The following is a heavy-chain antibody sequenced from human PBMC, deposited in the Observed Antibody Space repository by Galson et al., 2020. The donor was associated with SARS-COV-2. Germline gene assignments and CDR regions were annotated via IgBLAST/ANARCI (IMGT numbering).Heavy chain of an antibody. D-gene: IGHD3-9*01. CDR1: GFTFSSYA. CDR2: ISSHGGGT. CDR3: VKDGLTYHDILTTLGVSYGMDV. Sequence: GESLKISCSASGFTFSSYALHWVRQAPEKGLEYVSAISSHGGGTYYADSVRGRFTISRDNSKNTLYLQMSSLRTEDTAVYYCVKDGLTYHDILTTLGVSYGMDVWGLGTTVTVSS. V-gene: IGHV3-64D*06. J-gene: IGHJ6*02.